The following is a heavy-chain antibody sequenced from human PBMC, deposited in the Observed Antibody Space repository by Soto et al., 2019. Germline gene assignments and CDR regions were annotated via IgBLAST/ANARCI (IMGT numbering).Heavy chain of an antibody. J-gene: IGHJ6*02. D-gene: IGHD1-26*01. CDR2: VHHSWGS. CDR1: GGSISSYY. CDR3: ARQGLGPLHGLVDV. Sequence: QVQLKESGPGLVKPSETLSLSCTVSGGSISSYYWNWFRQSPGKRMEWIGSVHHSWGSSYNPSLQSRFAISLDTSKSQFSLKVTSVTATDTAVYYCARQGLGPLHGLVDVWGQGTTVTVSS. V-gene: IGHV4-59*08.